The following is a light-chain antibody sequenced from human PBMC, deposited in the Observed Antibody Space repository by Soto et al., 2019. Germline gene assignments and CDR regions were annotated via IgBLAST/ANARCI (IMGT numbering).Light chain of an antibody. CDR1: TSNIGSKT. V-gene: IGLV1-44*01. Sequence: QSVLTQPPSASGTPGQSVTISCSGSTSNIGSKTVSWYQQVPGAAPKLLIYSTNQWPSGVPDRFSGSKSGTSASLTISGLQSEDEADDYCSTWDDSLNGLYVFGPGTKVTVL. CDR2: STN. J-gene: IGLJ1*01. CDR3: STWDDSLNGLYV.